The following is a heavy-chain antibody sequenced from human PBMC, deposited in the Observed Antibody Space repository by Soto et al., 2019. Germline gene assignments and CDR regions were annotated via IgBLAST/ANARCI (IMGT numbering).Heavy chain of an antibody. CDR3: VEDGAQWLVRGDYYYGMDV. V-gene: IGHV3-64D*06. CDR2: IGSNGGST. CDR1: GFTFSSYA. J-gene: IGHJ6*02. Sequence: GGSLRLSCSASGFTFSSYAMHWVRQAPGKGLEYVSAIGSNGGSTYYADSVKGRFTISRDNSKNTLYLQMSSLRAEDTAVYYCVEDGAQWLVRGDYYYGMDVWGQGTTVTVSS. D-gene: IGHD6-19*01.